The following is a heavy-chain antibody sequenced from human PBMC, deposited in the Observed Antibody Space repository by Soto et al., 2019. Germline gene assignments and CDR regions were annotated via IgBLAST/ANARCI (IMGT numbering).Heavy chain of an antibody. J-gene: IGHJ4*02. CDR2: ISWNSGSI. D-gene: IGHD2-15*01. Sequence: EVQLVESGGGLVQPGRSLRLSCAASGFTFDDYAMHWVRQAPGKGLEWVSGISWNSGSIGYADSVKGRFTISRDNAKNSXXLQMNSLRAEDTALYYCAKDMRDCSGGSCYSGFDYWGQGTLVTVSS. CDR3: AKDMRDCSGGSCYSGFDY. V-gene: IGHV3-9*01. CDR1: GFTFDDYA.